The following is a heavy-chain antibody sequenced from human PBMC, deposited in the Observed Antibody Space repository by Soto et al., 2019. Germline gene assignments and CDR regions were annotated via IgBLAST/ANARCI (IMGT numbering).Heavy chain of an antibody. D-gene: IGHD6-19*01. J-gene: IGHJ4*02. CDR2: ISGGGST. CDR1: GFTFSSYV. Sequence: EVQLLESGGGLVQPGGSLRLSCAASGFTFSSYVMSWVRQAPGKGLEWVSAISGGGSTYYADSVKGRLTISRDNSKNTLYLQMNSLRAEDTALYYCSNGRAVAGQGPGTCDYWGQGTLVSVSS. V-gene: IGHV3-23*01. CDR3: SNGRAVAGQGPGTCDY.